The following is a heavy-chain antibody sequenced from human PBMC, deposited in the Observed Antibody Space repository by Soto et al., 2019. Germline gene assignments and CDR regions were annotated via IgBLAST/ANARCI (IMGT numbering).Heavy chain of an antibody. CDR2: IYYSGST. V-gene: IGHV4-30-4*01. CDR3: AREPSQSSGEFDY. D-gene: IGHD2-15*01. Sequence: QVQLQESGPGLVKPSQTLSLTCTVSGGSISSGDYYWSWIRQPPGKGLEWIGYIYYSGSTYYNPSLTSRVTISVDTSKNQVSLKLSSVTAADTAVYYCAREPSQSSGEFDYWGQGTLVTVSS. J-gene: IGHJ4*02. CDR1: GGSISSGDYY.